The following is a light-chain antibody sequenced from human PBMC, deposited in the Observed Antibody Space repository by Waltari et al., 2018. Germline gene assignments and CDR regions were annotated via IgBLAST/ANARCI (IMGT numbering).Light chain of an antibody. V-gene: IGLV1-44*01. CDR2: STN. J-gene: IGLJ2*01. Sequence: QSVLTQPPSASGPPGRGGTIPCSGSSSYSARHNVTRYQNIPGTAPKHLTYSTNPRPSGVPDRFSGSKSGTSASLAISGLQSEDEAEYYCAAWDDSLNGLFGGGTKLTVL. CDR1: SSYSARHN. CDR3: AAWDDSLNGL.